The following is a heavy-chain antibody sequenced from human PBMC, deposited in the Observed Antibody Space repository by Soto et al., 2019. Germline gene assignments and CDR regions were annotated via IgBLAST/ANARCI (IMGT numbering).Heavy chain of an antibody. CDR2: IYYSGST. V-gene: IGHV4-59*06. Sequence: SEILSLTCTVSGCSIISYYWSWIRQHPGKGLEWIGYIYYSGSTYYNPSLKSRVTISVDTSKNQFSLKLSSVTAADTAVYYCARDHSSGWLIYWGQGTLVTVSS. J-gene: IGHJ4*02. D-gene: IGHD6-19*01. CDR1: GCSIISYY. CDR3: ARDHSSGWLIY.